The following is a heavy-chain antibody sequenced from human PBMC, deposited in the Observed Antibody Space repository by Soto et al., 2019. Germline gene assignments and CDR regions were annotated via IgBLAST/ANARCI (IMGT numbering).Heavy chain of an antibody. Sequence: QVQLQQWGAGLLKPSETLSLTCAVYGGSFSGYYWSWIRQPPGKGLDWIGEIKNSGSTNYNPSLNRRVTISVDTAKNQFSLKLSSVTAADTAVYYCARGMAYCGGDCYSDEDYWGQGTLVTVSS. CDR3: ARGMAYCGGDCYSDEDY. CDR2: IKNSGST. V-gene: IGHV4-34*01. D-gene: IGHD2-21*02. J-gene: IGHJ4*02. CDR1: GGSFSGYY.